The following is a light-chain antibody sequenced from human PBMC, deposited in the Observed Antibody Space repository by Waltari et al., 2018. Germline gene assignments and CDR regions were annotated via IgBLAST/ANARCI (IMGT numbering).Light chain of an antibody. CDR2: EDS. V-gene: IGLV2-23*02. CDR3: CSYAGSSTVYI. Sequence: QSALSPPVSVSASPGPSITIPCTGTNQDGGSYERVSWYLQYPGKAPKLLIFEDSRRPSGISARFSGSKSGNTASLTITGLQADDEADYYCCSYAGSSTVYIFGTGTKVTV. J-gene: IGLJ1*01. CDR1: NQDGGSYER.